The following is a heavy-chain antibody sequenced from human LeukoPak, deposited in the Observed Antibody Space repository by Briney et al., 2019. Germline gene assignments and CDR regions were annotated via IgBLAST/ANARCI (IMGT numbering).Heavy chain of an antibody. CDR2: ISAYNGNT. J-gene: IGHJ4*02. CDR1: GYTFTSYG. CDR3: ARGPQYYDFWSGYYSFDY. Sequence: ASVKASCKASGYTFTSYGISWVRQAPGQGLEWMGWISAYNGNTNYAQKLQGRVTMTTDTPTSTAYMELRSLRSDDTAVYYCARGPQYYDFWSGYYSFDYWGQGTLVTVSS. V-gene: IGHV1-18*01. D-gene: IGHD3-3*01.